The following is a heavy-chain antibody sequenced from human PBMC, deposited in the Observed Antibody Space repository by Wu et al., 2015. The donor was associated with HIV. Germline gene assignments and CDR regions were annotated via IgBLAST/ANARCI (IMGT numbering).Heavy chain of an antibody. Sequence: QVQLVQSGAGVKKPGASVKVSCKASGYTFTVYYMHWVRQAPGQGLEWMGWINPNSGGTNFAQKFQGRVTMTRDPSITTVYMELSRLTSDDTAVYYCARANSGYDLDAFDIWAKGTLVTVSS. V-gene: IGHV1-2*02. CDR2: INPNSGGT. J-gene: IGHJ3*02. CDR3: ARANSGYDLDAFDI. CDR1: GYTFTVYY. D-gene: IGHD5-12*01.